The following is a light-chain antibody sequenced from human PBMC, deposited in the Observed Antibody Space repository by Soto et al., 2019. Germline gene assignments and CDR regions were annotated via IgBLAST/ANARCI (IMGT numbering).Light chain of an antibody. Sequence: QSVLTQPPSASGTPGQRVTISCSGSSSNIGSNYVYWYQQLPGSAPKLLIYRNDQRPPGVPDRFSGSKSCTSAALAISGLLSEDEADDYCAAWDDSRSAVVFGGGTKLTVL. CDR1: SSNIGSNY. J-gene: IGLJ2*01. CDR3: AAWDDSRSAVV. CDR2: RND. V-gene: IGLV1-47*01.